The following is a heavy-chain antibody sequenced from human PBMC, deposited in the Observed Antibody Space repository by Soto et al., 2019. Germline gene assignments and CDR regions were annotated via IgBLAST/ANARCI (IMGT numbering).Heavy chain of an antibody. V-gene: IGHV6-1*01. CDR1: GDSVSSNSAA. Sequence: SQTLSLTCAIPGDSVSSNSAAWNWIRQSPSRALEWLGRTYYRSKWYNDYAVSVKSRITINPDTSKNQFSLQLNSVTPEDTAVNYCARVVGGPGIELLHFDPWGQGTLVTVSS. CDR3: ARVVGGPGIELLHFDP. D-gene: IGHD2-15*01. CDR2: TYYRSKWYN. J-gene: IGHJ5*02.